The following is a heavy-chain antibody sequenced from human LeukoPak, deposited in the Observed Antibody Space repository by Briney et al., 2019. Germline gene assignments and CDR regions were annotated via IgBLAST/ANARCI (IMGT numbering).Heavy chain of an antibody. V-gene: IGHV4-34*01. Sequence: SETLSLTCAVYNASFSVYSWSWIRQPPGKGLEWIGEINHSGGTKYNPSLNSRVTISLDTSKNQLSLKVSSVTAADTAVYYCARSRYGSSPDYWGHGNLVVVSS. CDR3: ARSRYGSSPDY. CDR1: NASFSVYS. CDR2: INHSGGT. D-gene: IGHD6-6*01. J-gene: IGHJ4*01.